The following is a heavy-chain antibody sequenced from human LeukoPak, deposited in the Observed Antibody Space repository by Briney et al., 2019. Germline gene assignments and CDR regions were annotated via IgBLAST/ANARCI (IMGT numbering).Heavy chain of an antibody. CDR1: GGSFSGYY. V-gene: IGHV4-34*01. Sequence: PSETLSLTCAVYGGSFSGYYWSWIRQPPGKGLEWIGEINQSGSTNHNSSLKSRVTISVDTSKNQFSLKLNSVTAADTAVYYCARRKGDRDRFPYYYYMDVWGKGTTVTISS. CDR2: INQSGST. CDR3: ARRKGDRDRFPYYYYMDV. D-gene: IGHD2-21*02. J-gene: IGHJ6*03.